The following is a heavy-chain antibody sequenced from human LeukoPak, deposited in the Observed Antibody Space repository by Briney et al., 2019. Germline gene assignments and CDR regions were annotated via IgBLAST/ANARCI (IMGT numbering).Heavy chain of an antibody. CDR2: SIYESSFT. CDR3: AKYHTSTWTSYDSSHI. V-gene: IGHV3-21*01. CDR1: GYTFSSPG. Sequence: GGSLRLSCTASGYTFSSPGLNWVRRAPPKGLVWVSSSIYESSFTVYADSVKSRFTISRDNAKNSLYLQLDSVSAEDTAVYSCAKYHTSTWTSYDSSHIWDQGTVVTVS. D-gene: IGHD3-3*01. J-gene: IGHJ3*02.